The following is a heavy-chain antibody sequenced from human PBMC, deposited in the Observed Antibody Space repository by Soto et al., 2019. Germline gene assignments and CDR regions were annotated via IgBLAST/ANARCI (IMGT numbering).Heavy chain of an antibody. Sequence: SETLSLTCAVYGGSFSGYYWSWIRQPPGKGLEWIGEINHSGSTNYNPSLKSRVTISVDTSKNQFSLKLSSVTAADTAVYYCARGRVSGYALDYWGQGTLVTVSS. CDR3: ARGRVSGYALDY. J-gene: IGHJ4*02. D-gene: IGHD5-12*01. CDR1: GGSFSGYY. V-gene: IGHV4-34*01. CDR2: INHSGST.